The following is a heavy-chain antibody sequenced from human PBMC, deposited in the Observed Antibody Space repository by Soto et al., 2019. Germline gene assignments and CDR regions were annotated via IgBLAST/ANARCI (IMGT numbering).Heavy chain of an antibody. CDR1: GFTFSSYA. J-gene: IGHJ4*02. CDR3: AKDRSPDFDY. V-gene: IGHV3-23*01. CDR2: ISGSGGST. Sequence: SVGSLRLSCAASGFTFSSYAMSWVRQAPGKGLEWVSAISGSGGSTYYADSVKGRFTISRDNSKNTLYLQMNSLRAEDTAVYYCAKDRSPDFDYWGQGTLVTVSS.